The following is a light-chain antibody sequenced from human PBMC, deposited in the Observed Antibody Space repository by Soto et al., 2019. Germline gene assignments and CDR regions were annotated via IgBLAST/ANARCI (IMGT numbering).Light chain of an antibody. Sequence: QSALTQPASVSGSPGQSITISCTGTSSDVGGYNSVSWYQQHPGKAPKLIIYEVNYRPVGVSNRFSGSKSGNTASLTISGLQAEDEADYYCSAYRRSTTLVFGGGTKVTVL. V-gene: IGLV2-14*01. J-gene: IGLJ2*01. CDR2: EVN. CDR1: SSDVGGYNS. CDR3: SAYRRSTTLV.